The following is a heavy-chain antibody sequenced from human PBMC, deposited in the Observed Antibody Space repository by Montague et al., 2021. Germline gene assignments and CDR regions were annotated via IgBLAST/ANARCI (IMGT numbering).Heavy chain of an antibody. Sequence: SETLSLTCTVSGGSLSDYIWSWIRQPPGKGLECIGYIYHNGSTNYNPSLKSRVTMSVDTSKNQVSLRLSSVTAADTAVYYCTRREVAVTWIDYWGQGALVTVSS. V-gene: IGHV4-59*12. J-gene: IGHJ4*02. D-gene: IGHD4-17*01. CDR3: TRREVAVTWIDY. CDR1: GGSLSDYI. CDR2: IYHNGST.